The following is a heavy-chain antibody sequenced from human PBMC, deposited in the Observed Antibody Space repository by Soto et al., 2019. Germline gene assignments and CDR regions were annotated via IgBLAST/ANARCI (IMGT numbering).Heavy chain of an antibody. CDR2: FDPEDGET. Sequence: ASVKVSCKVSGYTLTELSMHWVQQAPGKGLEWMGGFDPEDGETIYAQKFQGRVTMTEDTSTDTAYMELSSLRSEDTAVYYCATALYDSSGPEDYSRKGTLVTVSS. D-gene: IGHD3-22*01. V-gene: IGHV1-24*01. CDR3: ATALYDSSGPEDY. CDR1: GYTLTELS. J-gene: IGHJ4*02.